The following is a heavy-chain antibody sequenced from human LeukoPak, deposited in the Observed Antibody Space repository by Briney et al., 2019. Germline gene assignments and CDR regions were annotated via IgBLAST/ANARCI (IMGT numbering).Heavy chain of an antibody. CDR2: IIPIFGTA. J-gene: IGHJ5*02. CDR3: ARGGIAVAGTRFDP. CDR1: GGTFSSYA. V-gene: IGHV1-69*13. Sequence: SVKVSCTASGGTFSSYAISWVRQAPGQGLEWMGGIIPIFGTANYAQKFQGRVTITADESTSTAYMELSSLRSEDTAVYYCARGGIAVAGTRFDPWGQGTLVTVSS. D-gene: IGHD6-19*01.